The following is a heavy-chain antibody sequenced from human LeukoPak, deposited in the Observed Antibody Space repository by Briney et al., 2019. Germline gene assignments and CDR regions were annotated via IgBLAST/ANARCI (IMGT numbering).Heavy chain of an antibody. CDR1: GSTFSSYA. D-gene: IGHD2-15*01. J-gene: IGHJ3*02. Sequence: TGGSLRLSCAASGSTFSSYAMHWVRQAAGKGLEYVSAISSNGGSTYYANSVKGRFTISRDNSKNTLYLQMGSLRAEDMAVYYCASLAANYALDIWGQGTMVTVSS. V-gene: IGHV3-64*01. CDR2: ISSNGGST. CDR3: ASLAANYALDI.